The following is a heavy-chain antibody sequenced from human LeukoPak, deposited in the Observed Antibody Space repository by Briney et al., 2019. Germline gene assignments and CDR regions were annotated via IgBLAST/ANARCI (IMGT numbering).Heavy chain of an antibody. D-gene: IGHD4-17*01. Sequence: GASVKVSCKASGYTFTAYYIHWVRQAPGQGLEWMGWINPNSGGTNYAQKFQGRVTMTRDTSISTAYMELSRLRSDDTAVYYCARHNYGDYGGLDYWGQGTLVTVPS. CDR1: GYTFTAYY. J-gene: IGHJ4*02. V-gene: IGHV1-2*02. CDR3: ARHNYGDYGGLDY. CDR2: INPNSGGT.